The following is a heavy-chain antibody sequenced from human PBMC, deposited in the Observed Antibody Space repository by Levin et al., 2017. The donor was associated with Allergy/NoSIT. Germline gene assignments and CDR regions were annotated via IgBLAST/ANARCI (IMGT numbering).Heavy chain of an antibody. J-gene: IGHJ4*02. CDR3: ARAAGSYRGNFDY. CDR1: GYSFSGYY. Sequence: PAASVKVSCKASGYSFSGYYVHWVRQAPGQGLEWMGWMNPNSGGTKYAENFQGRVTMTRDTSISTAYMELTRLRSNDTAVYYCARAAGSYRGNFDYWGQGTLVTVSS. D-gene: IGHD1-26*01. V-gene: IGHV1-2*02. CDR2: MNPNSGGT.